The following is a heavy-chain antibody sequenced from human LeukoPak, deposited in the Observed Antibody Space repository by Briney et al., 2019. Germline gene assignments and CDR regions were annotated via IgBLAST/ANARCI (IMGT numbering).Heavy chain of an antibody. D-gene: IGHD5-18*01. CDR2: IYYSGST. Sequence: PSETLSLTCTVSGGSISSYYWSWTRQPPGKGLEWIGYIYYSGSTNYNPSLKSRVTISVDTSKNQFSLKLSSVTAADTAVYYCARQSSYGSPLDYWGQGTLVTVSS. V-gene: IGHV4-59*08. J-gene: IGHJ4*02. CDR3: ARQSSYGSPLDY. CDR1: GGSISSYY.